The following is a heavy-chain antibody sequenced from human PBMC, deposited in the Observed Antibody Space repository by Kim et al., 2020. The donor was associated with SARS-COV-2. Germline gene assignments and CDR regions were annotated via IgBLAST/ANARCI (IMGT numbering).Heavy chain of an antibody. V-gene: IGHV3-7*03. CDR1: GFTFSSYW. Sequence: GGSLRLSCAASGFTFSSYWMSWVRQAPGKGLEWVANIKQDGSEKYYVDSVKGRFTISRDNAKNSLYLQMNSQRAEDTAVYYCARDLTGVGFYYYYGMDVWGQGTTVTVSS. CDR2: IKQDGSEK. J-gene: IGHJ6*02. D-gene: IGHD7-27*01. CDR3: ARDLTGVGFYYYYGMDV.